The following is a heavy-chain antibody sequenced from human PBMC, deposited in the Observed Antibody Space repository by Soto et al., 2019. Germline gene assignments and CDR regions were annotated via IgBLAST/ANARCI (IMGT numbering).Heavy chain of an antibody. CDR1: GFTFSSYA. CDR3: AKVSVGPDKYYYDSSGYYPPDY. Sequence: GGSLRLSCAASGFTFSSYAMSWVRQAPGKGLEWVSAISGSGGSTYYADSVKGRFTISRDNSKNTLYLQMNSLRAEDTAVYYCAKVSVGPDKYYYDSSGYYPPDYWGQGTLVTVSS. V-gene: IGHV3-23*01. CDR2: ISGSGGST. J-gene: IGHJ4*02. D-gene: IGHD3-22*01.